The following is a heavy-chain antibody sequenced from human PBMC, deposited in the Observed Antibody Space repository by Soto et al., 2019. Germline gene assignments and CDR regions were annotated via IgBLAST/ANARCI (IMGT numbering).Heavy chain of an antibody. CDR2: IYYRGHT. Sequence: SETLSLTCMFSCGSINRGDYYWSWIRQPPGKGLEWIAYIYYRGHTYYNPSLKSRVSMSVDTSRNQFSLNLSSVTAGDTAVYFCARAVSLKGEFDFWGQGTLVTVSS. V-gene: IGHV4-30-4*01. CDR3: ARAVSLKGEFDF. J-gene: IGHJ4*02. CDR1: CGSINRGDYY.